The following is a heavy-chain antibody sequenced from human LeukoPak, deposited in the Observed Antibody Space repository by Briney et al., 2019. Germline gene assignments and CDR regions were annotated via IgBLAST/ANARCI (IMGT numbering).Heavy chain of an antibody. Sequence: GESLKISCKGSGYRFNSYWIGWVRQMPGKGLEWMGIIYPGDSDVRLSPSLQGQVTFSADKSINTAYLQWSSLEASDTAIYYCARRGRDSNGYSSWYFDRWGRGTLVTVSS. V-gene: IGHV5-51*01. J-gene: IGHJ2*01. CDR2: IYPGDSDV. CDR3: ARRGRDSNGYSSWYFDR. CDR1: GYRFNSYW. D-gene: IGHD3-22*01.